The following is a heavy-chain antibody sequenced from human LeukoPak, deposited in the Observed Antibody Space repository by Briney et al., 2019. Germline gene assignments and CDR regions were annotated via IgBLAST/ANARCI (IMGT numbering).Heavy chain of an antibody. J-gene: IGHJ4*02. Sequence: PSETLSLTCTVYGGSISSSSYYWGWIRQPPGKGLEWIGSIYYSGSTYYNPSLKSRVTISVDTSKNQFSLKLSSVTAADTAIYYCAKSGGYGLIDYWGQGTLVTVSS. D-gene: IGHD1-26*01. CDR2: IYYSGST. CDR1: GGSISSSSYY. CDR3: AKSGGYGLIDY. V-gene: IGHV4-39*01.